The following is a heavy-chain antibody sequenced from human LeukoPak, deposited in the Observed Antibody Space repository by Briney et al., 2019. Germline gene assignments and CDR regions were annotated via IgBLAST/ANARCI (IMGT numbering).Heavy chain of an antibody. CDR1: GGSVSSYY. V-gene: IGHV4-59*02. D-gene: IGHD1-7*01. CDR2: IYYSGST. Sequence: SETLSLTCTVSGGSVSSYYWSWIRQPPGKGLEWIGYIYYSGSTNYNPSLKSRVTVSVDTSKNQFSLKLSSVTAADTAVYHCARDNWNYGSSMDVWGQGTTVTVSS. J-gene: IGHJ6*02. CDR3: ARDNWNYGSSMDV.